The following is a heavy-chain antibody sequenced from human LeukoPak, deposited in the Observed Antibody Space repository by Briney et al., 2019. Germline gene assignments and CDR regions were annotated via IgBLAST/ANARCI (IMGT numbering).Heavy chain of an antibody. D-gene: IGHD3-22*01. CDR2: ISAYNGNT. J-gene: IGHJ5*02. CDR1: GYTFTSYG. Sequence: ASVEVSCXASGYTFTSYGISWVRQAPGQGLEWMGWISAYNGNTNYAQKLQGRVTMTTDTSTSTAYMELRSLRSDDTAVYYCARVFGGYYDSSGYRWFDPWGQGTLVTVSS. V-gene: IGHV1-18*01. CDR3: ARVFGGYYDSSGYRWFDP.